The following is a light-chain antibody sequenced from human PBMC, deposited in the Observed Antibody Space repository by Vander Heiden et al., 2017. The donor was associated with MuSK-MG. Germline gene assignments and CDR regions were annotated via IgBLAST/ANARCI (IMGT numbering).Light chain of an antibody. CDR1: QSLLHSNGYNY. CDR2: LGS. CDR3: MQALQTPLT. Sequence: VMTESPLPLPVTPGEPASISCRSSQSLLHSNGYNYLDWYLQKPGQSPQLLLYLGSHRASGVPDRFSGSGSGTDFTLKISRVEAEDVGVYYCMQALQTPLTFGGGTKVEIK. J-gene: IGKJ4*01. V-gene: IGKV2-28*01.